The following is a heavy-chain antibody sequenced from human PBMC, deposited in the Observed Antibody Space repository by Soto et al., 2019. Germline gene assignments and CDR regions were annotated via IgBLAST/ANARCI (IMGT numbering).Heavy chain of an antibody. CDR1: GYTFTNYG. CDR2: ISGYNGNK. CDR3: ARGGSSWSAEYYQH. J-gene: IGHJ1*01. Sequence: QVPLVQTGAEVKKPGASVKVSCKASGYTFTNYGISWVRQAPGQGLEWMGWISGYNGNKKSAQKFQGRVTMTTDTSTSTAYMELRSLRSDDTAVYYCARGGSSWSAEYYQHWGQGTPVIVSS. D-gene: IGHD6-13*01. V-gene: IGHV1-18*01.